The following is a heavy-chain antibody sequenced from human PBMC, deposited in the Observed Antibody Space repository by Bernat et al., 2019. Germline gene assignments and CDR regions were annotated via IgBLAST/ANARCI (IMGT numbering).Heavy chain of an antibody. CDR3: AEDGYCSSTSCYGTINKNWFDP. CDR1: GFTFSSYA. V-gene: IGHV3-23*01. Sequence: EVQLLESGGGLVQPGGSLRLSCAASGFTFSSYAMSWVRQAPGKGLEWVSAISGSGGSTYYADAVKGRFTITRDNSKNTLYRQMNSLRAEDTAVYYCAEDGYCSSTSCYGTINKNWFDPWGQGTLVTVSS. D-gene: IGHD2-2*03. J-gene: IGHJ5*02. CDR2: ISGSGGST.